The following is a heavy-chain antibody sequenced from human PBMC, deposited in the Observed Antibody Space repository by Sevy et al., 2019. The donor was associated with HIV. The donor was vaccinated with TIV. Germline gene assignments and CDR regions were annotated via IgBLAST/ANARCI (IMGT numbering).Heavy chain of an antibody. Sequence: ASVKVSCKASGDTFGNYAIAWVRQAPGQGLEWMGGIIPVFGSANSAQKFQDRVTITADVSTSTAYMELRSLRSEDTAVYYCARSNPDGYNYSYYYGMDVWGQWTSVTVSS. CDR2: IIPVFGSA. CDR1: GDTFGNYA. V-gene: IGHV1-69*13. CDR3: ARSNPDGYNYSYYYGMDV. D-gene: IGHD1-1*01. J-gene: IGHJ6*02.